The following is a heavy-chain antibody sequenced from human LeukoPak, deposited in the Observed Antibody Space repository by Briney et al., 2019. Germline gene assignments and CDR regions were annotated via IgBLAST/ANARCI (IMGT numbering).Heavy chain of an antibody. Sequence: PGGSLRLSCATSGFIFNNYDPHWVRQAPGEGLEWLATISRDGKRQFYTDSVKGRFTISRDDSRNTLYLQMNSLRPEDTAVYYCARDRLNRAYCGNDCYSAAFDYWGQGTLVTVSS. J-gene: IGHJ4*02. CDR1: GFIFNNYD. V-gene: IGHV3-30*03. CDR2: ISRDGKRQ. D-gene: IGHD2-21*02. CDR3: ARDRLNRAYCGNDCYSAAFDY.